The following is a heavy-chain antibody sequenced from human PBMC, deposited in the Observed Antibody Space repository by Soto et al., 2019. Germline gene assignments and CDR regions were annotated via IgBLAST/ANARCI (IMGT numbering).Heavy chain of an antibody. D-gene: IGHD4-17*01. Sequence: GGSLRLSCAASGFTFSNAWMNWVRQAPGKGLEWVGRIKSKTDGGTTDYAAPVKGRFTISRDDSKNTLYLQMNSLKTEYTAVYYCTTASYGDYYYYGMDVWGQGTTVTVSS. CDR1: GFTFSNAW. J-gene: IGHJ6*02. CDR3: TTASYGDYYYYGMDV. V-gene: IGHV3-15*07. CDR2: IKSKTDGGTT.